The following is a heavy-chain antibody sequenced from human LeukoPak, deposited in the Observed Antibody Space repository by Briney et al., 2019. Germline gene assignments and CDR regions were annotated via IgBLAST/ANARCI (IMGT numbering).Heavy chain of an antibody. CDR1: GVTVSRKY. J-gene: IGHJ4*01. V-gene: IGHV3-53*01. CDR3: ASRDSGDYPFFDY. CDR2: IYSGGTA. D-gene: IGHD4-17*01. Sequence: RGCLRLSCAASGVTVSRKYMTCVCEGPGEGLGWGSVIYSGGTASYAVSLKGRVTLSKDNSTSILYLRMNSLRPEDTAVYYCASRDSGDYPFFDYWGQGTLVSVS.